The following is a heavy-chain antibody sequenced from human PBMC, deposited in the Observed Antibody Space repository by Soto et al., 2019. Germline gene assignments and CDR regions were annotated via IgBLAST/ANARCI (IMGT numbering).Heavy chain of an antibody. D-gene: IGHD6-13*01. CDR1: GFTFSSYG. V-gene: IGHV3-33*01. Sequence: QPGGSLRLYGAASGFTFSSYGMHWVRQGPGKGLEWVAVIWYDGSNKYYADSVKGRFTISRDNSKNTLYLQMNSLRAEDTAVYYCARDAPVGAAGPPIYYYYGMDVWGQGTTVTVSS. CDR2: IWYDGSNK. J-gene: IGHJ6*02. CDR3: ARDAPVGAAGPPIYYYYGMDV.